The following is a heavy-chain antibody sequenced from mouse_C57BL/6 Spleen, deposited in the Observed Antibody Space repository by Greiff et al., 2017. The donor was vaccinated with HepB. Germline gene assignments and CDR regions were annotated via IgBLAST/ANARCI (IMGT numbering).Heavy chain of an antibody. CDR2: INPSNGGT. J-gene: IGHJ2*01. CDR1: GYTFTSYW. D-gene: IGHD4-1*01. V-gene: IGHV1-53*01. Sequence: VQLQQPGTELVKPGASVKLSCKASGYTFTSYWMHWVKQRPGQGLEWIGNINPSNGGTNYNEKFKSKATLTVDKSSSTAYMQLSSLTSEDSAVYYCARKGGNWDPYFDYWGQGTTLTVSS. CDR3: ARKGGNWDPYFDY.